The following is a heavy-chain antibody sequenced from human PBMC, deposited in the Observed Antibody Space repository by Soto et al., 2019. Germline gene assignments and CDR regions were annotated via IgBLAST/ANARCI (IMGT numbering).Heavy chain of an antibody. CDR3: AKDAIHVLLGYTYGAGGMDV. Sequence: EVQLVESGGDLVQPGRSLRLSCAASGFTFDDYAMHWVRLAPGKGLEWVWGISWNSGDIYYADSVKGRFTISRDNAKNSLYLQMNSLRPDDTAMYYCAKDAIHVLLGYTYGAGGMDVWGQGTTVTVSS. CDR1: GFTFDDYA. V-gene: IGHV3-9*01. J-gene: IGHJ6*02. D-gene: IGHD5-18*01. CDR2: ISWNSGDI.